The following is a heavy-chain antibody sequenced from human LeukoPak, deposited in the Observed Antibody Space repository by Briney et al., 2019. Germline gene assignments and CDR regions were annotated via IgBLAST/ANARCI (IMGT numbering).Heavy chain of an antibody. D-gene: IGHD3-3*01. CDR1: GGSISSYY. J-gene: IGHJ6*02. Sequence: SETLSLTCTVSGGSISSYYWSWIRQPAGKGLEWIGRIYTSGSTNYNPSLKSRVTMSVDTSKNQFSLKLSSVTAADTAVYYCARDCHYDFWSGSYYYYGIDVWGQGTTVTVSS. CDR2: IYTSGST. V-gene: IGHV4-4*07. CDR3: ARDCHYDFWSGSYYYYGIDV.